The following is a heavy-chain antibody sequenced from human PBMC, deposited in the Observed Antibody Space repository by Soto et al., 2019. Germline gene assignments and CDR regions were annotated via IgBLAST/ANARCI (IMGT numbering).Heavy chain of an antibody. D-gene: IGHD1-26*01. CDR1: GGSISSRSHH. V-gene: IGHV4-39*01. J-gene: IGHJ4*02. Sequence: TLSLTCTVSGGSISSRSHHWGWIRQAPGRGLEWIGTISDSGNTYSNSSLRGRVTISVDPAKNQFSLRLTSVTAADTAVYYCARRDYIGSYHFDYWGQGALVTVSS. CDR3: ARRDYIGSYHFDY. CDR2: ISDSGNT.